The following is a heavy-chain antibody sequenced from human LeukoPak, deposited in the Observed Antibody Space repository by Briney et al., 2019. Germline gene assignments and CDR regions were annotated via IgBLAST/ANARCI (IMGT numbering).Heavy chain of an antibody. V-gene: IGHV3-23*01. Sequence: GGSLRLSCAASGFTFSTYTMYWVRHPPGKRLEWVSIIGNNGGGIHYADSVKGRFTISRDNFKNALYLQMNSLRVEDTAVYYCAKWKYSNSGIDDYWGQGTLVTVSS. CDR3: AKWKYSNSGIDDY. CDR2: IGNNGGGI. CDR1: GFTFSTYT. D-gene: IGHD6-6*01. J-gene: IGHJ4*02.